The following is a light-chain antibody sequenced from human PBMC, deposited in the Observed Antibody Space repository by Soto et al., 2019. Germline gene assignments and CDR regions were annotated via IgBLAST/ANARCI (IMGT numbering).Light chain of an antibody. CDR3: QQYGSSPYT. Sequence: EIVLTQSPGTRSLSPGERATLSCRASQSVSSSYLAWHQQKPGQAPRLLIYDASSRATGIPDRFSGSGSGTDFTLTISRLEPEDFAVYYCQQYGSSPYTFGQGTKLEIK. V-gene: IGKV3-20*01. CDR2: DAS. CDR1: QSVSSSY. J-gene: IGKJ2*01.